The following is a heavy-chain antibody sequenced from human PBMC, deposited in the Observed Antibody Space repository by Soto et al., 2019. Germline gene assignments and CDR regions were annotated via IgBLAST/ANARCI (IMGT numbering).Heavy chain of an antibody. CDR2: IIPNFGTA. J-gene: IGHJ4*02. Sequence: QVQLVQSGAEVKEPGSSVMVSCKYFVGTFSSYAISCVRQAPGQGIEWMGGIIPNFGTANYAQKCQCKVPITADKSTSTAYMELSSLRSEDPAVYYCARAAPVGATEFHSWGQGTLVTVSS. CDR1: VGTFSSYA. D-gene: IGHD1-26*01. V-gene: IGHV1-69*06. CDR3: ARAAPVGATEFHS.